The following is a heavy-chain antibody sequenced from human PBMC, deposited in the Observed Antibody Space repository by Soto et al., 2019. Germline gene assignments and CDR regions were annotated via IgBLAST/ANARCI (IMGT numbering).Heavy chain of an antibody. V-gene: IGHV1-24*01. CDR2: FDPEDGET. D-gene: IGHD1-26*01. CDR3: ATDHGGSYPNLPRNDAFDI. Sequence: ASVKVSCKVSGYTLTELSMHWVRQAPGKGLEWMGGFDPEDGETIYAQKFQGRVTMTEDTSTDTAYMELSSLRSEDTAVYYCATDHGGSYPNLPRNDAFDIWGQGTMVTVSS. CDR1: GYTLTELS. J-gene: IGHJ3*02.